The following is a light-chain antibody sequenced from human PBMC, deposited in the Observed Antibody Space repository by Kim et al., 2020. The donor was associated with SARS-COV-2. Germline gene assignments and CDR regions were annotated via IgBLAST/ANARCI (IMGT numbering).Light chain of an antibody. CDR1: KLGDKY. Sequence: SYELTQPPSVSVSPGQTDSITCSGDKLGDKYACWYQQKPGQSPVLVIYQDSKRPSGIPERFSGSNSGNTATLTISGTQAMDEADYYCQAWDSSTKVFGTG. CDR2: QDS. CDR3: QAWDSSTKV. V-gene: IGLV3-1*01. J-gene: IGLJ1*01.